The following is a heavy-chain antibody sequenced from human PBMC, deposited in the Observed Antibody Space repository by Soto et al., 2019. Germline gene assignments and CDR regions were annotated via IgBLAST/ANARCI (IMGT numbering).Heavy chain of an antibody. CDR2: ISSNGGST. D-gene: IGHD3-10*01. Sequence: GGSLRLSCAASGFTFSSYAMHWVRQAPGKGLEYVSAISSNGGSTYYANSVKGRFTISRDNSKNTLYLQMGSLRAEDMAVYYCARDILVGGNYYYYMDVWGKGTTVTV. CDR3: ARDILVGGNYYYYMDV. J-gene: IGHJ6*03. V-gene: IGHV3-64*01. CDR1: GFTFSSYA.